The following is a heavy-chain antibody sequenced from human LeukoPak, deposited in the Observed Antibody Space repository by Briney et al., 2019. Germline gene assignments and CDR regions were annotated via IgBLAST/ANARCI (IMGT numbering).Heavy chain of an antibody. CDR2: IYSGGST. Sequence: GGSLRLSCAASGFTVSSNYMSWVRQAPGKGLEWVSVIYSGGSTYYADSVKGRFTISRDNSKNTLYLQMNSLRAEDTAVYYCARHYYDSSGWAGYIDYWGQGTLATVSS. CDR1: GFTVSSNY. V-gene: IGHV3-53*01. D-gene: IGHD3-22*01. J-gene: IGHJ4*02. CDR3: ARHYYDSSGWAGYIDY.